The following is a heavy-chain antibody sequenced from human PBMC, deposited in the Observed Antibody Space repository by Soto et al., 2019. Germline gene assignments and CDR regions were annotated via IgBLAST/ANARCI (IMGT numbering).Heavy chain of an antibody. CDR3: ARAFSGPDRDHDY. J-gene: IGHJ4*02. CDR2: ISSSSSYI. CDR1: GFTFSSYS. Sequence: EVQLVESGGGLVKPGGSLRLSCAASGFTFSSYSMNWVRQAPGKGLEWVSSISSSSSYIYYADSVKGRFTISRDNAKNSLYLQMNSLRAEDTAVYYCARAFSGPDRDHDYWGQGTLVTVSS. D-gene: IGHD5-12*01. V-gene: IGHV3-21*01.